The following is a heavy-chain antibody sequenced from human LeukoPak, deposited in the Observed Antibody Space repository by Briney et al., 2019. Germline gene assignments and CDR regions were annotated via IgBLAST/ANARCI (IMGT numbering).Heavy chain of an antibody. CDR1: GFTFDDYT. J-gene: IGHJ4*02. CDR2: ISWDGGST. D-gene: IGHD4-17*01. CDR3: ARGPDYGIRSDYLDY. Sequence: PGGSLRLSCAASGFTFDDYTMHWVRQAPGKGLEWVSLISWDGGSTYYADSVKGRFTISRDNSKNSLYLQMRSLRVDDTAVYFCARGPDYGIRSDYLDYWGQGTLVTVSS. V-gene: IGHV3-43*01.